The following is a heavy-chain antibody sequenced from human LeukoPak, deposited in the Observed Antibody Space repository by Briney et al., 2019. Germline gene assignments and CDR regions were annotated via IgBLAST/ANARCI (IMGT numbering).Heavy chain of an antibody. D-gene: IGHD2-21*01. CDR1: GFTFSSYA. J-gene: IGHJ4*02. CDR3: AMGILWCSEY. CDR2: ISDGGDTT. Sequence: GGSLRLSCAASGFTFSSYAMSWVRQAPGKGLEWVSGISDGGDTTYYAESVKGRFTISRDNSKNTVYLQMNSLRAEDTAVYYCAMGILWCSEYWGQGTLVTVSS. V-gene: IGHV3-23*01.